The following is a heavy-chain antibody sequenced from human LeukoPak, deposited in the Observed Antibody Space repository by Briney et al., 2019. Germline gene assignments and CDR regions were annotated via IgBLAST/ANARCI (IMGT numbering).Heavy chain of an antibody. V-gene: IGHV3-7*01. CDR1: GFTFSSHW. D-gene: IGHD1-26*01. CDR2: IKEDGSEK. CDR3: AKETWSGSYFDY. Sequence: GGSLRLSCSASGFTFSSHWMTWVRQAPGKGLEWVANIKEDGSEKYYVDSVRGRFTISRDNAKNSLYLQMNSLGAADTAVYYCAKETWSGSYFDYWGQGTLVTVSS. J-gene: IGHJ4*02.